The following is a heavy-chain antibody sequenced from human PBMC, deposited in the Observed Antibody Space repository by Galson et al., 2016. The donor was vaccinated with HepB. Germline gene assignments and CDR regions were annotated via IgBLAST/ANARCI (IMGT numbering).Heavy chain of an antibody. CDR1: GFTFSSYG. CDR3: AREAPNWNDAKIASPPRWTPTEIDY. CDR2: IWYDGKNK. V-gene: IGHV3-33*01. Sequence: SLRLSCAASGFTFSSYGMHWVRQAPGKGLEWVALIWYDGKNKNYGDSLKGRFTISRDNSQNTLYLQMNSLRAEDTAVYYCAREAPNWNDAKIASPPRWTPTEIDYWGQGTLVTVSA. D-gene: IGHD1-1*01. J-gene: IGHJ4*02.